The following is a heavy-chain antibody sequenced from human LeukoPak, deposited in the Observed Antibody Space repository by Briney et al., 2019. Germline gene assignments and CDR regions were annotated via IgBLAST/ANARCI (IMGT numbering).Heavy chain of an antibody. CDR1: GFTFSNYG. V-gene: IGHV3-48*01. CDR3: ARDNRVVAAPTDY. Sequence: GGSLRLSCAASGFTFSNYGMNWVRQAPGKGLEWVSYISGSSTTIYYADSVKGRFTISRDNVKNSLYLQMSSLRGEDTAVYYCARDNRVVAAPTDYWGQGTLVTVSS. CDR2: ISGSSTTI. D-gene: IGHD2-15*01. J-gene: IGHJ4*02.